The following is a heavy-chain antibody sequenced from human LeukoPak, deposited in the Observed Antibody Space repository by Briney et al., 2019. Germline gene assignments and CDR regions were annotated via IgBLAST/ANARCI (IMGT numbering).Heavy chain of an antibody. CDR1: GFTFSDYY. V-gene: IGHV3-30*02. CDR3: AKDLGYCSSTSCYTGYFDY. D-gene: IGHD2-2*02. J-gene: IGHJ4*02. Sequence: PGGSLRLSCAASGFTFSDYYMSWIRQAPGKGLEWVAFIRYDGSNKYYADSVKGRFTISRDNSKNTLYLQMNSLRAEDTAVYYCAKDLGYCSSTSCYTGYFDYWGQGTLVTVSS. CDR2: IRYDGSNK.